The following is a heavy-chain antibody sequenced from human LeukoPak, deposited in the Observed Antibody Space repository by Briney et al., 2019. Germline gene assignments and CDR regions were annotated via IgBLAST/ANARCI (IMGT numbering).Heavy chain of an antibody. V-gene: IGHV4-31*03. CDR1: GGSISSGDYF. CDR3: ARGLTLYYYDSSGYYSVAY. CDR2: IYYSGST. J-gene: IGHJ4*02. Sequence: PSQTLSLTCTVSGGSISSGDYFWSWIRQHPGKGLEWIGYIYYSGSTYYNPSLKSRVAISVDTSKNQFSLKLSSVTAADTAVYYCARGLTLYYYDSSGYYSVAYWGQGTLVTVSS. D-gene: IGHD3-22*01.